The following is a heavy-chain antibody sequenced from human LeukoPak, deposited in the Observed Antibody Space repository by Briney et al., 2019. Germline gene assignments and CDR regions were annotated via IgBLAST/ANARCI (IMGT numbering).Heavy chain of an antibody. CDR2: ISSSGSTI. CDR1: GFTFSSYE. J-gene: IGHJ5*02. Sequence: PGGSLRLSCAASGFTFSSYEMNWVRQAPGKGLEWVSNISSSGSTIYYADSVKGRFTISRDNAKNSLYLQMNSLRAEDTAVYYCARDRYDFWSGYSLNWFDPWGQGTLVTVSS. V-gene: IGHV3-48*03. CDR3: ARDRYDFWSGYSLNWFDP. D-gene: IGHD3-3*01.